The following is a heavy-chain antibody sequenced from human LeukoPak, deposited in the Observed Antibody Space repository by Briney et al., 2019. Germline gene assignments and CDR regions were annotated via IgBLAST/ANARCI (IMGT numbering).Heavy chain of an antibody. V-gene: IGHV1-69*04. CDR1: GGTFSSYA. D-gene: IGHD2-15*01. Sequence: ASVKVSCKASGGTFSSYAISWVRQAPGQGLEWTGRIIPILGIANYAQKFQGRVTITADKSTSTAYMELSSLRSEDTAVYYCARELVVVVAAEVYYYYGMDVWGQGTTVTVSS. J-gene: IGHJ6*02. CDR2: IIPILGIA. CDR3: ARELVVVVAAEVYYYYGMDV.